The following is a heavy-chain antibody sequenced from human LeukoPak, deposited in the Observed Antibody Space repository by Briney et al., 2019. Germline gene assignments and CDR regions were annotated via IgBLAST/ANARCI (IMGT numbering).Heavy chain of an antibody. CDR1: GFTFSSYS. D-gene: IGHD2-15*01. Sequence: GGSLRLSCAASGFTFSSYSMSWVRQAPGKGLEWVSAISNTGGSTYYADSVKGRFTISRDKSKNTLSLQMNSLRAEDTAVYYCAQQVGYCSSGSCYFTYWGQGTLVTVSS. CDR2: ISNTGGST. J-gene: IGHJ1*01. CDR3: AQQVGYCSSGSCYFTY. V-gene: IGHV3-23*01.